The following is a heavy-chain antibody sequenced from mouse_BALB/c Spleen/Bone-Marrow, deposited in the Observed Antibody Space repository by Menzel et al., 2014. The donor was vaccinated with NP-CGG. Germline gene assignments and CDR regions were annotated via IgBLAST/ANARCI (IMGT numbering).Heavy chain of an antibody. CDR2: IWAGGST. CDR1: GFSLTSYG. J-gene: IGHJ1*01. Sequence: VKLEESGPGLVAPSQSLSITCTVSGFSLTSYGVHWVRQPPGKGLEWLGVIWAGGSTNYNSALMSRLSISKDNSKSQVFLKMNSPQTDDTAKYECARGGGSWYFDVWGAGTTVTVSS. V-gene: IGHV2-9*02. CDR3: ARGGGSWYFDV.